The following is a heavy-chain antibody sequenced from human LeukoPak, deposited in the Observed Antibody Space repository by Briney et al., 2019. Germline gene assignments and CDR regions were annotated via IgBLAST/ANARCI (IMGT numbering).Heavy chain of an antibody. J-gene: IGHJ5*02. CDR2: IYYSGST. CDR3: ARDYYDSSGYVSPFDP. D-gene: IGHD3-22*01. V-gene: IGHV4-59*12. Sequence: SETLSLTCTVSGGSISSYYWSWIRQPPGKGLEWIGYIYYSGSTNYNPSLRGRVTISVDTSKNQFSLKLSSVTAADTAVYYCARDYYDSSGYVSPFDPWGQGTLVTVSS. CDR1: GGSISSYY.